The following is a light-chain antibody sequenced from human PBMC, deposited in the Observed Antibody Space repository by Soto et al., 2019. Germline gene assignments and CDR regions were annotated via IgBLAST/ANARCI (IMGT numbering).Light chain of an antibody. CDR1: HSVADK. J-gene: IGKJ4*01. V-gene: IGKV3-11*01. CDR2: ATS. CDR3: LQHANWPLT. Sequence: EIKLRQSPSTRSLYTGARATLSSSASHSVADKVAWYHQKPGQATGLLIYATSTRATGIPARLSGSGSGTVFTLTIGSLEAEDFTVYYYLQHANWPLTFGGGTKV.